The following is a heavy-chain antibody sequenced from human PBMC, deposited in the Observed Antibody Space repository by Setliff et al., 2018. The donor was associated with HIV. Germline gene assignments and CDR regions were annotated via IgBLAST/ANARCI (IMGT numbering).Heavy chain of an antibody. CDR3: ARDNYYDSSGIDY. Sequence: SETLSLTCTVSGGSISSYYWSWIRQPPGKGLEWIGYIFYSGSTNYNPSLKSRVTISVDTSKSQFSLKLSSVTAADTAVYYCARDNYYDSSGIDYWGQGTLVT. CDR1: GGSISSYY. V-gene: IGHV4-59*01. CDR2: IFYSGST. D-gene: IGHD3-22*01. J-gene: IGHJ4*02.